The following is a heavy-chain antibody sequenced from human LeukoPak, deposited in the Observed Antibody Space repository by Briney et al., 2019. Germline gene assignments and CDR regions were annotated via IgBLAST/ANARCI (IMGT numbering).Heavy chain of an antibody. Sequence: GGSLRLSCAASGFTLSDYSMNWVRQAPGKGLEWVSSISASSNYIYYADSVKGRFTISRDNSKNTLYLQMNSLRTEDTAVYYCARDYGTTWYYFDXXGQGTLVTVSS. CDR2: ISASSNYI. D-gene: IGHD6-13*01. CDR1: GFTLSDYS. V-gene: IGHV3-21*01. J-gene: IGHJ4*02. CDR3: ARDYGTTWYYFDX.